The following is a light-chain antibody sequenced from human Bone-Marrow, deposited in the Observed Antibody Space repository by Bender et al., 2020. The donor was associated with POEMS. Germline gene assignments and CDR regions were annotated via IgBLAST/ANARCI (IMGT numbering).Light chain of an antibody. V-gene: IGLV2-14*03. CDR1: NSDIGGYNS. CDR2: DVN. Sequence: QSALTQPLSVSGSPGQSVTISCIGTNSDIGGYNSVSWYQLHPGKAPKLMIYDVNYRPSGVSARFSGAKSGNTASLTISGLQAEDEAEYFCCSYSSIHIYVFGSGTTVAAL. J-gene: IGLJ1*01. CDR3: CSYSSIHIYV.